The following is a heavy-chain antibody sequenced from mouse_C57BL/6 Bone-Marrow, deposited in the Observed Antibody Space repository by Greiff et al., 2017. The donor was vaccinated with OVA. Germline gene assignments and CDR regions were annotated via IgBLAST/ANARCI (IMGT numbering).Heavy chain of an antibody. J-gene: IGHJ3*01. CDR2: IWSGGST. CDR1: GFSLTSYG. CDR3: ARNGDYGSSLWFAY. V-gene: IGHV2-2*01. Sequence: VQLQESGPGLVQPSQSLSITCTVSGFSLTSYGVHWVRQSPGKGLEWLGVIWSGGSTDYNAAFISRLSISKDNSKSQVFFKMNSLQADDTAIYYCARNGDYGSSLWFAYWGQGTLVTVSA. D-gene: IGHD1-1*01.